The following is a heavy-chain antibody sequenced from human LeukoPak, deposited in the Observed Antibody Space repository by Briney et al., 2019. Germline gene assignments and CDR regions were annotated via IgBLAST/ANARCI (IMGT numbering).Heavy chain of an antibody. V-gene: IGHV4-34*01. CDR2: INHSGST. CDR3: ARFGSGYQVWESYRPWFDY. D-gene: IGHD3-16*02. Sequence: SETLSLTCAVYGGSFSGYYWSWIRQPPGKGLEWIGEINHSGSTNYNPSLKSRVTISVDTSKNQFSLKLSSVTAADTAVYYCARFGSGYQVWESYRPWFDYWGQGTLVTVSS. CDR1: GGSFSGYY. J-gene: IGHJ4*02.